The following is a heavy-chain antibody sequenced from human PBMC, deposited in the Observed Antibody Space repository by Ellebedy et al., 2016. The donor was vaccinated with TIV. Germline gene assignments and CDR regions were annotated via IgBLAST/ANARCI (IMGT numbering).Heavy chain of an antibody. CDR1: GFTFSSYA. CDR3: AKDRFSSAWYGGYFDY. J-gene: IGHJ4*02. D-gene: IGHD6-19*01. CDR2: ISVSGDSP. Sequence: PGGSLRLSCAASGFTFSSYAMSWVRQAPGKGLEWVSAISVSGDSPHYADSVKGRFTISRDTSQNTLYLKMNSLRAEDTAVYYCAKDRFSSAWYGGYFDYWGQGTLVTVSS. V-gene: IGHV3-23*01.